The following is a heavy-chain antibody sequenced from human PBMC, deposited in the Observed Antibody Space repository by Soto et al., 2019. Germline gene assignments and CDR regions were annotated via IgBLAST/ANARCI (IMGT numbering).Heavy chain of an antibody. J-gene: IGHJ5*02. CDR2: FDPEDGET. CDR1: GYTLTELS. Sequence: GASVKVSCKVSGYTLTELSMHWVRQAPGKGLEWMGGFDPEDGETIYAQKFQGRVTMTGDTSTDTAYMELSSLRSEDTAVYYCATVNLRYCSSTSCFRRFDPWGQGPLVTVSS. V-gene: IGHV1-24*01. D-gene: IGHD2-2*01. CDR3: ATVNLRYCSSTSCFRRFDP.